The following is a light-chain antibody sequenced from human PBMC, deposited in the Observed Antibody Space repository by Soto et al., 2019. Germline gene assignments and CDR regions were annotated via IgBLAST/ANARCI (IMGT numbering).Light chain of an antibody. V-gene: IGLV2-14*01. J-gene: IGLJ3*02. CDR3: SSYSGISHWV. CDR1: SSDIGAYDY. Sequence: QSALTQPASVSGSPGQSITISCTGTSSDIGAYDYVSWYQQPPGKAPKLMIYKVTSRPSGVSIRFSGSKSGSAASLTISGLQAEDEADYYCSSYSGISHWVFGGGTKLTVL. CDR2: KVT.